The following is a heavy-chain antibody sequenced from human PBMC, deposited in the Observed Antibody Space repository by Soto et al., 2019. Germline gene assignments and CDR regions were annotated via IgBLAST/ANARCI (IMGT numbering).Heavy chain of an antibody. V-gene: IGHV1-18*01. J-gene: IGHJ6*02. D-gene: IGHD2-2*02. Sequence: QVQLVQSGAEVKTPGASVKVSCKASGYTCTSYGISWVRQAPGQGLEWMGWISVYSGNTKYAQKVQGRVTMTTDTSTNTAYMELRSLRCDDTAVYYCARDDIVVVPTAIGRFYGMDDWGLGTTVTVSS. CDR1: GYTCTSYG. CDR2: ISVYSGNT. CDR3: ARDDIVVVPTAIGRFYGMDD.